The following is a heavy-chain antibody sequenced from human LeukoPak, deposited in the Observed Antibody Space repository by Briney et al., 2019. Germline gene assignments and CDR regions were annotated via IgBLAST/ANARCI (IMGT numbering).Heavy chain of an antibody. Sequence: PGGSLRLSCAASGFTFSSYAMSWVRQAPGKGLEWVGNIHYSGSTYYSPSLKNRVTISVDTSKNQFSLRLKSVTAADTAVYYCWRPHCSNSVCSSSRVDFWGQGTLVTVSS. J-gene: IGHJ4*02. CDR1: GFTFSSYA. CDR3: WRPHCSNSVCSSSRVDF. D-gene: IGHD2-8*01. V-gene: IGHV4-39*01. CDR2: IHYSGST.